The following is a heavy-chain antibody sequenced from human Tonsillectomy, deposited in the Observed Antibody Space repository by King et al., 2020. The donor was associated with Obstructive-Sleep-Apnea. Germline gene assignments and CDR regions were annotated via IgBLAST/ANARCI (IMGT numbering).Heavy chain of an antibody. CDR3: ASDNLDILTASQGTGGKWFDP. J-gene: IGHJ5*02. Sequence: VQLVESGAEVKKPGASMKVSCKASGYIFTGYYIHWVRQAPGQGLEWMGWINPNSGGTHYAQKFHGRVTMTRDTSISTAYMELSGLRSDDTAVYYCASDNLDILTASQGTGGKWFDPWGQGTLVTVSS. V-gene: IGHV1-2*02. CDR1: GYIFTGYY. CDR2: INPNSGGT. D-gene: IGHD3-9*01.